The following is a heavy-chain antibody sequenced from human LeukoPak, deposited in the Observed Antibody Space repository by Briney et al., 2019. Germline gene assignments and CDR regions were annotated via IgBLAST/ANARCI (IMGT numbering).Heavy chain of an antibody. J-gene: IGHJ4*02. D-gene: IGHD5-12*01. CDR3: ASHRTWWIR. CDR2: INHSGST. Sequence: SETLSLTCAVYGGSFSGYYWSWIRQPPGKGLGWIGEINHSGSTNYNPSLKSRVTISVDTSKNQFSLKLSSVTAADTAVYYCASHRTWWIRWGQGTLVTVSS. V-gene: IGHV4-34*01. CDR1: GGSFSGYY.